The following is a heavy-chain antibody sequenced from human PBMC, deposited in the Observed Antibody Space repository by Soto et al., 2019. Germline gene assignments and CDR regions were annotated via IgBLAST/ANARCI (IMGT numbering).Heavy chain of an antibody. CDR3: ASSLVEGRVYHGGMDV. V-gene: IGHV3-48*01. D-gene: IGHD2-8*01. CDR2: IGVGANPR. Sequence: EVQLVESGGGLVQPGGSLRLSCAASGFGFRAYTMNWVRQAPGKGLEWVSYIGVGANPRYYADSVKGRFSISRDDAQKALYLQTDTLGAEATGGYDCASSLVEGRVYHGGMDVWGQGPTVTVSS. CDR1: GFGFRAYT. J-gene: IGHJ6*01.